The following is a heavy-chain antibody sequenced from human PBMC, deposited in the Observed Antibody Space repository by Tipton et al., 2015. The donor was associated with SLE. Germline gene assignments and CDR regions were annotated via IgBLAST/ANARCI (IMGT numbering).Heavy chain of an antibody. J-gene: IGHJ3*02. D-gene: IGHD3-16*02. CDR1: GGSISSGGYY. CDR3: AREGLGGGYPDAFDI. CDR2: IYYSGST. V-gene: IGHV4-31*03. Sequence: TLSLTCTVSGGSISSGGYYWSWIRQHPGKGLEWIGYIYYSGSTYYNPSLKSRVTISVDTSKNQFSLKLSSVTAADTAVYYCAREGLGGGYPDAFDIWGQGTMVTVSS.